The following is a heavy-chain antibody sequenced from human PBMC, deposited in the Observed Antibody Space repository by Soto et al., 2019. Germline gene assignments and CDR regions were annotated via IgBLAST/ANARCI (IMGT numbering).Heavy chain of an antibody. CDR2: INPGGST. V-gene: IGHV4-34*01. CDR3: ARGQVVAAQH. D-gene: IGHD2-15*01. CDR1: GGSFSGYY. J-gene: IGHJ4*02. Sequence: TSETLSLTCAVYGGSFSGYYWTWIRQPPGTGLEWIGEINPGGSTYYNPSLKSRVTISVDRSKNQFSLKLSSVTAADTAVYYCARGQVVAAQHWGQGTLVTVSS.